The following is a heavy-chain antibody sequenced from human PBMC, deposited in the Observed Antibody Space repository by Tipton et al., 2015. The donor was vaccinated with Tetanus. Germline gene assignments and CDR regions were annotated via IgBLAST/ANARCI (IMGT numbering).Heavy chain of an antibody. CDR2: VYYSGTT. CDR1: GDSISSFY. J-gene: IGHJ5*02. CDR3: ATQTDNWFDP. Sequence: TLSLTCSVSGDSISSFYWTWIRQPAGKGLEWIGSVYYSGTTYYNASLESRVTISIDTSKRQISMKLTSVTAADTAVYYCATQTDNWFDPWGQGLLVTVSS. V-gene: IGHV4-59*05.